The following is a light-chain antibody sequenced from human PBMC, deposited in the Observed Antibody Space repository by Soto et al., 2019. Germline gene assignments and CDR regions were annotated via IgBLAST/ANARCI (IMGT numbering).Light chain of an antibody. CDR2: GAS. V-gene: IGKV3-15*01. J-gene: IGKJ5*01. Sequence: EIVMTQSPATLSVSPGERATLSCRASQSVSSNLAWYQQKPGQAPRLLIYGASTRATGIPARFSDSRSVTEFTLTISSLQSEDFAVYYCQQYNNWALTFGQGTRLEIK. CDR1: QSVSSN. CDR3: QQYNNWALT.